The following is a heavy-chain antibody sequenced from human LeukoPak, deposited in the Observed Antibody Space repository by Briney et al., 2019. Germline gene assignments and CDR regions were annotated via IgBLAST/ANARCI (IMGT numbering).Heavy chain of an antibody. CDR2: IYYSGRT. CDR3: ARHGRVLRLLEWLDTVPGFDY. Sequence: SDTLSLTCTVSGGSIRSSSYYWGWIRPPPEKGLEWSGSIYYSGRTYYNPSLKSRVTISVDTSKNQFSLKLSSVTAADTAVYYCARHGRVLRLLEWLDTVPGFDYWGQGTLVTVSS. D-gene: IGHD3-3*01. V-gene: IGHV4-39*01. J-gene: IGHJ4*02. CDR1: GGSIRSSSYY.